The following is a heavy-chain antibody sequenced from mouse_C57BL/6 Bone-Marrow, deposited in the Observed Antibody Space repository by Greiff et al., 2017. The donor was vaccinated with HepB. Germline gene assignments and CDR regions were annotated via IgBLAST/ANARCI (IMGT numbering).Heavy chain of an antibody. CDR2: IRSKSSNYAT. CDR3: VRAKSSHYYGSPWFAY. Sequence: EVQVVESGGGLVQPKGSLKLSCAASGFTFNTYAMHWVRQAPGKGLEWVARIRSKSSNYATYYADSVKDRFTISRDDSQSMLYLQMNNLKTEDTAMYYCVRAKSSHYYGSPWFAYWGQGTLVTVSA. V-gene: IGHV10-3*01. CDR1: GFTFNTYA. J-gene: IGHJ3*01. D-gene: IGHD1-1*01.